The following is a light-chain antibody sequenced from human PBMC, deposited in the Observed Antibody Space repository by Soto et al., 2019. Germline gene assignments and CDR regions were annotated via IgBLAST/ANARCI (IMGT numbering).Light chain of an antibody. CDR2: KTS. Sequence: DIVMTQSPLSLPVTLGQPASISCRSSQSLLHSDGNTYLHWFQQRPGQPPRLLIYKTSNRFSGVPDRFSGSGAGTDFTLKISRVEAEDVGVYYCMQATQFPYTFGQGTKLEIK. CDR3: MQATQFPYT. J-gene: IGKJ2*01. V-gene: IGKV2-24*01. CDR1: QSLLHSDGNTY.